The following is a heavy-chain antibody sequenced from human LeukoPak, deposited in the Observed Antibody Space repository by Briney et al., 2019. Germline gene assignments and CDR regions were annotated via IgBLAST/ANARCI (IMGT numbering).Heavy chain of an antibody. CDR3: ARALYGSGSYYNEPHFDY. J-gene: IGHJ4*02. CDR1: GGSISSGGYY. D-gene: IGHD3-10*01. V-gene: IGHV4-31*03. Sequence: PSQTLSLTCTVSGGSISSGGYYWSWIRQHPGKGLEWIGYIYYSGSTYYSPSLKSRVTISVDTSKNQFSLKLSSVTAADTAVYYCARALYGSGSYYNEPHFDYWGQGTLVTVSS. CDR2: IYYSGST.